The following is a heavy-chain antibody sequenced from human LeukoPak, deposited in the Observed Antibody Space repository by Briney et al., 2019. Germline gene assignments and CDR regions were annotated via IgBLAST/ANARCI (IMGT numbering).Heavy chain of an antibody. CDR3: ARDCIGCLGFDY. Sequence: RASVKVSCKDAGYTFTNYGISWVRQAPGQGLEWMGWVSAYADDTNYVQKFRGRITMTTDTSTSTAYVELRSLRSDDTAVYYCARDCIGCLGFDYWGQGTLVTVSS. V-gene: IGHV1-18*01. J-gene: IGHJ4*02. CDR2: VSAYADDT. CDR1: GYTFTNYG. D-gene: IGHD5/OR15-5a*01.